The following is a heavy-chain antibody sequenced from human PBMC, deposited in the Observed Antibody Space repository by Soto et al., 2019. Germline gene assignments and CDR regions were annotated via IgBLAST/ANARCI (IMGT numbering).Heavy chain of an antibody. CDR3: AIAGFTVAGTRVFDY. V-gene: IGHV1-3*01. Sequence: ASVKVSCKASGYTFTSYAMHWVRQAPGQRLEWMGWINAGNGNTKYSQKFQGRVTITRDTSASTAYMELGSLRSEDTAVYYCAIAGFTVAGTRVFDYWGQGTLVTVSS. CDR1: GYTFTSYA. CDR2: INAGNGNT. D-gene: IGHD6-19*01. J-gene: IGHJ4*02.